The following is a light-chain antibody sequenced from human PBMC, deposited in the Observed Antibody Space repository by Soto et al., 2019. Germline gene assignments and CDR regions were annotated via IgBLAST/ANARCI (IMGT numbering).Light chain of an antibody. Sequence: EIVLTQSPGTLPLSLVERATLSCSGSQSFASSYLSWCQRKPGRAXXLLLYGASTRAAGVPDRFSGSGSGTDFTLTISRLEPEDFAVYYCQQDGSLFGGGTKVDIK. CDR3: QQDGSL. CDR2: GAS. J-gene: IGKJ4*02. CDR1: QSFASSY. V-gene: IGKV3-20*01.